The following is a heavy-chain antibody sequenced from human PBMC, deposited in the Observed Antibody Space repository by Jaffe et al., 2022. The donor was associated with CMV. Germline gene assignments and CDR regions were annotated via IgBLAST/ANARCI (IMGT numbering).Heavy chain of an antibody. CDR1: GFTFSSYS. Sequence: EVQLVESGGGLVKPGGSLRLSCAASGFTFSSYSMNWVRQAPGKGLEWVSSISSSSSYIYYADSVKGRFTISRDNAKNSLYLQMNSLRAEDTAVYYCARDNTYYGAMSAFDIWGQGTMVTVSS. CDR3: ARDNTYYGAMSAFDI. J-gene: IGHJ3*02. CDR2: ISSSSSYI. V-gene: IGHV3-21*01. D-gene: IGHD4-17*01.